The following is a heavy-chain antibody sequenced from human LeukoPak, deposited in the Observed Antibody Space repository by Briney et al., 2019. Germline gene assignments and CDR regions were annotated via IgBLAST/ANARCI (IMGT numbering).Heavy chain of an antibody. CDR3: ARDGSSWIAVAGTGGWFDP. V-gene: IGHV4-59*12. CDR2: IYYSGST. D-gene: IGHD6-19*01. Sequence: SETLSLTCTVSGGSISSYYWSWIRQPPGKGLEWIGYIYYSGSTNYNPSLKSRVTISVDTSKNQFSLKLSSVTAADTAVYYCARDGSSWIAVAGTGGWFDPWGQGTLVTVSS. CDR1: GGSISSYY. J-gene: IGHJ5*02.